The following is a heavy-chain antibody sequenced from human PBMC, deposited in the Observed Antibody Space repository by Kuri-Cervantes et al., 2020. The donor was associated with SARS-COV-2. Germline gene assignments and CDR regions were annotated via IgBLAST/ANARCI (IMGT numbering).Heavy chain of an antibody. D-gene: IGHD6-13*01. V-gene: IGHV3-15*01. CDR1: GFTFSNAW. J-gene: IGHJ6*04. Sequence: GESLKISCAASGFTFSNAWMSWVRQAPGKGLEWVGRIKSKTDGGTTDYAASVKGRFTISRDDSKNTLYLQMNSLRAEDTAVYYCASYSERAMDVWGKGTTVTVSS. CDR2: IKSKTDGGTT. CDR3: ASYSERAMDV.